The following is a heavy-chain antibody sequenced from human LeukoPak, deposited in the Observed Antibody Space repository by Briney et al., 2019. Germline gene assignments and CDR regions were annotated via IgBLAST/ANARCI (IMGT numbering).Heavy chain of an antibody. V-gene: IGHV1-18*01. Sequence: ASVKVSCKASGYTFTSFGISWVRQAPGQGLEWMGWISAYNGNTDYAQKLQGRVTMTTDTSTSTAYMEIRSLRSDDTAVYYCTRDLGVDTTMIFFDYWGQGSLVTVSS. J-gene: IGHJ4*02. CDR1: GYTFTSFG. D-gene: IGHD5-18*01. CDR3: TRDLGVDTTMIFFDY. CDR2: ISAYNGNT.